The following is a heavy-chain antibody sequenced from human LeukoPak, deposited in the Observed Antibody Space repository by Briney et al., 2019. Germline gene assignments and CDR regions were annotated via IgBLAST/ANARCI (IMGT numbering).Heavy chain of an antibody. V-gene: IGHV3-15*01. CDR1: GFTFSDNY. CDR3: TTLTMIVGTHFDY. Sequence: GGSLRLSCAASGFTFSDNYMSWIRQAPGKGLEWVGRIKSKTDGVTTDYAAPVKGRFTISRDDSKNTLYLQMNSLKTEDTAVYYCTTLTMIVGTHFDYWGQGTLVTVSS. D-gene: IGHD3-22*01. J-gene: IGHJ4*02. CDR2: IKSKTDGVTT.